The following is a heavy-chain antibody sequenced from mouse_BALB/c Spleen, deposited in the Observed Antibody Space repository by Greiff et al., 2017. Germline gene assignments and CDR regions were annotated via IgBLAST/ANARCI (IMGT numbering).Heavy chain of an antibody. Sequence: EVKLMESGGGLVQPGGSLKLSCAASGFTFSSYGMSWVRQTPDKRLELVATINSNGGSTYYPDSVKGRFTISRDNAKNTLYLQMSSLKSEDTAMYYCAREDYWGEGTSVTGSS. CDR3: AREDY. V-gene: IGHV5-6-3*01. CDR1: GFTFSSYG. CDR2: INSNGGST. J-gene: IGHJ4*01.